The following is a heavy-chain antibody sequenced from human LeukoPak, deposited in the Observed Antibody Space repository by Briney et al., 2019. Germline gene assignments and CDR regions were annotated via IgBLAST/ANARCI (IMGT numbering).Heavy chain of an antibody. D-gene: IGHD3-10*02. J-gene: IGHJ6*04. Sequence: GGTLRLSCAASGFTFSNHGMNWVRQAPGKGLVWVSRINSDGSSTNYADSVKGRFTISRDNAKNTLYLQMNSLRAEDTAVYYCAELGITMIGGVWGKGTTVTISS. CDR2: INSDGSST. CDR1: GFTFSNHG. CDR3: AELGITMIGGV. V-gene: IGHV3-74*01.